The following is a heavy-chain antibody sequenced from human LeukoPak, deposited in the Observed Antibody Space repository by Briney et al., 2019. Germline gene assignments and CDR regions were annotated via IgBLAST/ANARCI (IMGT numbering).Heavy chain of an antibody. V-gene: IGHV3-23*01. D-gene: IGHD3-9*01. CDR3: AKMVVGYYDILTGYYYYYGMDV. J-gene: IGHJ6*02. CDR1: GFTFSSYA. Sequence: PGGSLRLSCGASGFTFSSYAMSWVRQAPGKGLEWVSAISGSGGSTYYADSVKGRFTISRDNSKNTLYLQMNSLRAEDTAVYYCAKMVVGYYDILTGYYYYYGMDVWGQGTTVTVSS. CDR2: ISGSGGST.